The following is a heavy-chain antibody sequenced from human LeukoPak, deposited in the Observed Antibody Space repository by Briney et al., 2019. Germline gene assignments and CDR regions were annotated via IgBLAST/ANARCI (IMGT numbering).Heavy chain of an antibody. D-gene: IGHD3-10*01. CDR3: ARGATVRGGSMLHNWFDP. J-gene: IGHJ5*02. V-gene: IGHV1-18*01. CDR2: ISVYNGNT. Sequence: ASVKVSCKASGYSFSTYGISWARQAPGQGLEWMGWISVYNGNTKYAQKFQGRVTMTTEKSTSTGYMELRSLRSDDTAVNYCARGATVRGGSMLHNWFDPWGQGTLVTVSS. CDR1: GYSFSTYG.